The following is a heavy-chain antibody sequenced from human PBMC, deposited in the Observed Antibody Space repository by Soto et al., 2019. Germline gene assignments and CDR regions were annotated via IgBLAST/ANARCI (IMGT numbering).Heavy chain of an antibody. D-gene: IGHD1-26*01. V-gene: IGHV3-30*18. CDR3: AKGAGDRLSLGMDV. J-gene: IGHJ6*02. Sequence: PGGSLRLSCAASGFSISDYGMEWVRQAPGKGLEWVALISYDGSNTYYADSVKGRFTISRDNSKDTLFLQMTGLRREDTAVYYCAKGAGDRLSLGMDVWGQGTTLTVSS. CDR1: GFSISDYG. CDR2: ISYDGSNT.